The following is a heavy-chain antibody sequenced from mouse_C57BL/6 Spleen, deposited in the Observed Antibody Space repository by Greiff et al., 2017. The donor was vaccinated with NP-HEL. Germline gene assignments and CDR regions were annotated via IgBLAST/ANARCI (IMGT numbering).Heavy chain of an antibody. D-gene: IGHD1-1*01. Sequence: QVQLQQSGPELVKPGASVKISCKASGYAFSSSWMNWVKQRPGKGLEWIGRIYPGDGDTNYNGKFKGKATLTADKSSSTAYMQLSSLTSEDSAVYFCARYEDYGSTQFAYWGQGTLVTVSA. CDR3: ARYEDYGSTQFAY. J-gene: IGHJ3*01. CDR2: IYPGDGDT. CDR1: GYAFSSSW. V-gene: IGHV1-82*01.